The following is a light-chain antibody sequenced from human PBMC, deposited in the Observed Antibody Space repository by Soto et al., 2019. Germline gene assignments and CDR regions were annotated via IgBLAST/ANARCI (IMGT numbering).Light chain of an antibody. CDR3: QLDSVSPLT. Sequence: EIVLTQSPGTLSLSPGERATLSCRASQSINHKYLAWFQQEPGQTPRLIIHSVSIRATGIPDRFSGSGSGTDFTLTTSILQPEEFAVYYCQLDSVSPLTFGRGTKVEIK. CDR2: SVS. J-gene: IGKJ1*01. V-gene: IGKV3-20*01. CDR1: QSINHKY.